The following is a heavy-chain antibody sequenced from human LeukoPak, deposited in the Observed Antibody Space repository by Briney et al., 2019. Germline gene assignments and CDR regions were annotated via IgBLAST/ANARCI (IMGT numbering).Heavy chain of an antibody. V-gene: IGHV3-21*03. Sequence: GGSLRLSCAASGFPFSTHSLNWVRQAPGKGLEWVSSISAGGDFVYYGDSVKGRFTMSRDNAKNSLHLQMDSLTAEDTGIYYCHTDWGRVTRFDYWGQGTLVTVSP. CDR2: ISAGGDFV. D-gene: IGHD3-16*01. CDR1: GFPFSTHS. J-gene: IGHJ4*02. CDR3: HTDWGRVTRFDY.